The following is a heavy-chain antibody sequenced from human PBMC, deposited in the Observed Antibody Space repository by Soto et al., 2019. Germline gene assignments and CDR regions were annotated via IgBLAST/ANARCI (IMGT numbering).Heavy chain of an antibody. Sequence: SETLSLTCAVSGDSIRSDKWWSWVRQPPGKGLEWIGEVHHSGNSNYNPSLKSRVIISVDKPKNQFSLNLSSVTDADTAVYYCASPSLDFDMCSWGHGTLVTVSS. CDR3: ASPSLDFDMCS. D-gene: IGHD3-9*01. J-gene: IGHJ5*01. CDR1: GDSIRSDKW. CDR2: VHHSGNS. V-gene: IGHV4-4*02.